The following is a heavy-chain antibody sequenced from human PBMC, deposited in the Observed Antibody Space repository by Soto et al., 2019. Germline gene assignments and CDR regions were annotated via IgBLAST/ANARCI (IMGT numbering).Heavy chain of an antibody. CDR1: GFTFSSYD. CDR2: IGAAGDT. CDR3: ASGGWGSSWYEGWSRIDY. Sequence: EVQLVESGGGLVQPGGSLRLSCAASGFTFSSYDMHWVRQVTGKGLEWVSAIGAAGDTYYPDSVKGRFTISRENAKNSLYLQMNSLRAEDTAVYYCASGGWGSSWYEGWSRIDYWGQGTLVTVSS. V-gene: IGHV3-13*01. J-gene: IGHJ4*02. D-gene: IGHD6-13*01.